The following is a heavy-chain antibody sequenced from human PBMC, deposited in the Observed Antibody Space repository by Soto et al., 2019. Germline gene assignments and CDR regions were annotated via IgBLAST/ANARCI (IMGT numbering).Heavy chain of an antibody. J-gene: IGHJ2*01. D-gene: IGHD4-17*01. CDR1: GYTFTTYY. CDR3: ARGGNGDNVGYWYFDL. CDR2: INTGGVST. V-gene: IGHV1-46*01. Sequence: QVQLVQSGSEVKKPGASVEVSCKASGYTFTTYYIHWVRHAPGQGLEWMGVINTGGVSTKYAQKFQDRVTMTSDTSTSTVYMDLSSLRSEDTDVYFCARGGNGDNVGYWYFDLWGRGTHVTVSP.